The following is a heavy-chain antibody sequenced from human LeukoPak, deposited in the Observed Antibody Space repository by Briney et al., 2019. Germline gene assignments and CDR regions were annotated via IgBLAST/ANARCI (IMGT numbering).Heavy chain of an antibody. CDR3: ARGNNFDY. CDR1: GFTFSDHY. J-gene: IGHJ4*02. Sequence: GGSLRLSCAASGFTFSDHYMSWIRQAPGKGLGWFSYISSSATTKYYADSVKGRFSISRDNAKNSLYLQMNSLRAEDTAVYYCARGNNFDYWGQGTLVTVSS. CDR2: ISSSATTK. V-gene: IGHV3-11*01.